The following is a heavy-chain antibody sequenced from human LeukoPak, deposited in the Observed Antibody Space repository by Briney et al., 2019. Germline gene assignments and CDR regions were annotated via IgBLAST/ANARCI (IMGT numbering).Heavy chain of an antibody. CDR2: INPNSGGT. CDR3: ARGVGLYCSGGSCLRPRLYYYYYGMDV. Sequence: ASVKVSCKASGYTFTSYYMHWVRQAPGQGLEWMGWINPNSGGTNYAQKFQGRVTMTRDTSISTAYMELSRLRSDDTAVYYCARGVGLYCSGGSCLRPRLYYYYYGMDVWGQGTTDTVSS. J-gene: IGHJ6*02. CDR1: GYTFTSYY. V-gene: IGHV1-2*02. D-gene: IGHD2-15*01.